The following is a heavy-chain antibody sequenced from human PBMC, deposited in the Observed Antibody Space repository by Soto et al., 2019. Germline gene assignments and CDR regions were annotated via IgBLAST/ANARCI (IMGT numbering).Heavy chain of an antibody. CDR3: ARAGRYYDILTGYSAAYYFDY. CDR1: GGSISSGGYY. V-gene: IGHV4-31*03. CDR2: IYYSGST. Sequence: QVQLQESGPGLVKPSQTLSLTCTVSGGSISSGGYYWSWIRQHPGKGLEWIGYIYYSGSTYYNPYLKSRVTLSVETSKNQFSLKLSSVTAADTAVYYCARAGRYYDILTGYSAAYYFDYWGQGTLVTVSS. J-gene: IGHJ4*02. D-gene: IGHD3-9*01.